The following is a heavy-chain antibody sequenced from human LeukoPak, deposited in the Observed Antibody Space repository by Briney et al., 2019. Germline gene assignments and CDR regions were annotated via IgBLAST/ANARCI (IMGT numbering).Heavy chain of an antibody. CDR3: ASWIEYSSGWDDFDY. CDR2: INPNSGGT. Sequence: ASVKVSCKASGYTFTGYYMHWVRQAPGQGLEWMGWINPNSGGTNYAQKFQGRVTMTRDTSISTAYMELSRLRSDDTAVYYCASWIEYSSGWDDFDYWGQGTLVTVSS. V-gene: IGHV1-2*02. CDR1: GYTFTGYY. D-gene: IGHD6-19*01. J-gene: IGHJ4*02.